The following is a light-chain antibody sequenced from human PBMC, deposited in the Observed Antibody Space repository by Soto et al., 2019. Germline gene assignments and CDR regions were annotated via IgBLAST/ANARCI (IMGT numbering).Light chain of an antibody. J-gene: IGLJ2*01. Sequence: QSVLTQPASVSGSPGQSITISCTGTSSDVGAYNYVSWYQQHPGKAPKLVISEVSNRPSEISNRFSGSKSGNTASLTISGLQAEDEADYYCSSYTNTIPVVFGGGTKLTVL. V-gene: IGLV2-14*01. CDR2: EVS. CDR3: SSYTNTIPVV. CDR1: SSDVGAYNY.